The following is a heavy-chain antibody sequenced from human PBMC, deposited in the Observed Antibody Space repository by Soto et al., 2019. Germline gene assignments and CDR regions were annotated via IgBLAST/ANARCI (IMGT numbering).Heavy chain of an antibody. V-gene: IGHV1-69*06. J-gene: IGHJ6*02. D-gene: IGHD6-13*01. Sequence: GASVKVSCKASGGTFSSYAISWVRQAPGQGLEWMGGIIPIFGTADYAQKFQGRVTITADKSTSTAYMELSSLRSEDTAVYYCARGLSPIAAAGSGCMDVWGQGTTVTVSS. CDR3: ARGLSPIAAAGSGCMDV. CDR2: IIPIFGTA. CDR1: GGTFSSYA.